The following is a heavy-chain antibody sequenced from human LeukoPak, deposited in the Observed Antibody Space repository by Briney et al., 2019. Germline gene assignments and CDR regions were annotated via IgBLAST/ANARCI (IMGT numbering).Heavy chain of an antibody. V-gene: IGHV3-48*02. Sequence: GGSLRLCCAASGFTVSNYAMTWVRQAPRKGLELVSYISSSISVIYYADSVKGRFTISRDSAKNSLYLQMNSLRDEDTAVYYCARDQYSGHWYYALDIWGQGTMVTVSS. J-gene: IGHJ3*02. D-gene: IGHD6-19*01. CDR1: GFTVSNYA. CDR2: ISSSISVI. CDR3: ARDQYSGHWYYALDI.